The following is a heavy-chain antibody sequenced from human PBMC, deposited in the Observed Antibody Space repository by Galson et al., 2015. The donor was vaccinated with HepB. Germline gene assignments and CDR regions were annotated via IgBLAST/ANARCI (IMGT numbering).Heavy chain of an antibody. CDR3: ARVTRGPYYYGSGSYLSDY. V-gene: IGHV1-18*01. D-gene: IGHD3-10*01. CDR2: ISAYNGNT. CDR1: GYTFTSYG. J-gene: IGHJ4*02. Sequence: QSGAEVKKPGESLRISCKASGYTFTSYGISWVRQAPGQGLEWMGWISAYNGNTNYAQKLQGRVTMTTDTSTSTAYMELRSLRSDDTAVYYCARVTRGPYYYGSGSYLSDYWGQGTLVTVSS.